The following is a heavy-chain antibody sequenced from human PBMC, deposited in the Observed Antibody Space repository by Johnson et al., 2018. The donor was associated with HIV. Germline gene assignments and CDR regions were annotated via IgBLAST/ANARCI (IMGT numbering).Heavy chain of an antibody. CDR2: ISYDGHNE. J-gene: IGHJ3*02. V-gene: IGHV3-30*04. CDR1: EFIFSSYS. Sequence: QVQLVESGGGVVQPGGSLRLSCAASEFIFSSYSMHWVRQAPGKGLEWVAVISYDGHNEYYADSVEGRFTVSRDNTKNTLYLQMNSLRADDTAIYYCALTESRFLEWLFRAFDIWGQVTMVTV. CDR3: ALTESRFLEWLFRAFDI. D-gene: IGHD3-3*01.